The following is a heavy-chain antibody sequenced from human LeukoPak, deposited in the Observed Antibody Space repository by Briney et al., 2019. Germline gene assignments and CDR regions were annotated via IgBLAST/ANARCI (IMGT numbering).Heavy chain of an antibody. CDR3: ASEVGYRSLGY. J-gene: IGHJ4*02. V-gene: IGHV3-43*01. CDR1: GFTFDDDT. CDR2: ITWKSHRT. D-gene: IGHD3-3*01. Sequence: GGSLRLSCAASGFTFDDDTMHWVRQTPGRALEWVSFITWKSHRTHYADSVKGRFTVSRDNSKDSLYLQMNSLRTEDTGLYHCASEVGYRSLGYLGQGTLVTVSS.